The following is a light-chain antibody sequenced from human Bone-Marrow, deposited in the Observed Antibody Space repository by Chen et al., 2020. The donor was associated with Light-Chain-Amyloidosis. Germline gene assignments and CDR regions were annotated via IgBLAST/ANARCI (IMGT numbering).Light chain of an antibody. J-gene: IGLJ2*01. V-gene: IGLV3-25*03. Sequence: SYQPPHTPSVLVSPGQPPLTTRSGDDLPTKYAYWYQQKPGQAPVLVIHRDTERPSGISERFSGSSSGTTATLTISGVQAEDEADYHCQSADSSGTYEVIFGGGTKLTVL. CDR2: RDT. CDR3: QSADSSGTYEVI. CDR1: DLPTKY.